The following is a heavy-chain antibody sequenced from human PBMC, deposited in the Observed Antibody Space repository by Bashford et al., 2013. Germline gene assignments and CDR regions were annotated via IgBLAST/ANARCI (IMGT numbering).Heavy chain of an antibody. J-gene: IGHJ3*02. CDR3: AKDSWKYGGTYRAHTFDI. CDR1: GGSFSGYY. D-gene: IGHD1-26*01. Sequence: SETLSLTCAVYGGSFSGYYWSWIRQPPGKGLEWIGEINHSGSTNYNPSLKSRVTISVDTSNNQFSLNLISVTAADTAVYYCAKDSWKYGGTYRAHTFDIWSQGTMVTVSS. CDR2: INHSGST. V-gene: IGHV4-34*01.